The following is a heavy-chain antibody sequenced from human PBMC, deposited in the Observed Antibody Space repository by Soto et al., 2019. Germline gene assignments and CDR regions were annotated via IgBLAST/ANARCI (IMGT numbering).Heavy chain of an antibody. J-gene: IGHJ5*02. CDR2: IWYDGSNQ. V-gene: IGHV3-33*06. CDR1: GFTFSSFA. Sequence: QVQLVESGGGVVQPGRSLRLSCAASGFTFSSFAMHWVRQAPGKGLGWVAVIWYDGSNQEYADSVKGRFTISRDNSKNTXYXQMNSLRDEDTAVYHCAKAGAYCSGGSCYGHNWLDPWGQGTLVTVSS. CDR3: AKAGAYCSGGSCYGHNWLDP. D-gene: IGHD2-15*01.